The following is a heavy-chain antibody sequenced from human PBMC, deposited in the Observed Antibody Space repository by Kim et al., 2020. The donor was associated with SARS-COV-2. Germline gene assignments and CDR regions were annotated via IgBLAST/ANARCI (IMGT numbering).Heavy chain of an antibody. CDR3: ARSYFDISSGRDAFDI. V-gene: IGHV1-18*04. CDR1: GYTFTNFG. CDR2: INTNNGNT. J-gene: IGHJ3*02. D-gene: IGHD3-3*01. Sequence: ASVKVSCKASGYTFTNFGLSWVRQAPGQGLEWVGWINTNNGNTKYVQKFQGRVALTTDTSTSTAYMEMRSLRSDDTAVYYCARSYFDISSGRDAFDIWGQ.